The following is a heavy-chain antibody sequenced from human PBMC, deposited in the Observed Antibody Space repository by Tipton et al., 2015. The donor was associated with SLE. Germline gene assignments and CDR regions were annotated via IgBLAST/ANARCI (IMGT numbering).Heavy chain of an antibody. CDR2: ISSSVSTI. CDR3: ARGGSGWSHFDY. D-gene: IGHD6-19*01. V-gene: IGHV3-48*03. J-gene: IGHJ4*02. CDR1: GFTFSSYE. Sequence: SLRLSCAASGFTFSSYEMNWVRQAPGKGLEWVSYISSSVSTIYYADSVKGRFTISRDNAKNSLYLQMNSLRAEDTAVYYCARGGSGWSHFDYWGQGTLVTVSS.